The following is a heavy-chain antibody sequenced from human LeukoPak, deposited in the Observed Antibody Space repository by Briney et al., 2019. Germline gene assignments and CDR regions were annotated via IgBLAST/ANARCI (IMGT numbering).Heavy chain of an antibody. CDR1: GYTFTSYG. V-gene: IGHV1-18*01. D-gene: IGHD3-9*01. J-gene: IGHJ4*02. Sequence: ASVKVSCKASGYTFTSYGISWVRQAPGQGLEWMGWISAYNGNTNYAQKLQGRVTMTTDTSTSTAYMELRSLRSDDTAVYYCARGMYYDILTGYRFWGQGTLVTVSS. CDR2: ISAYNGNT. CDR3: ARGMYYDILTGYRF.